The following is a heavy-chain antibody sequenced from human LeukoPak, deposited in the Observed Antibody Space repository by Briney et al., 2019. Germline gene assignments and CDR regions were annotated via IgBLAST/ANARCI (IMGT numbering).Heavy chain of an antibody. CDR2: INHSGST. CDR3: ARAKVNKNNGQGPKEYSSYGRDV. V-gene: IGHV4-34*01. CDR1: GGSFSGYY. Sequence: SETLSLTCAVYGGSFSGYYWSWIRQPPGKGLEWIGEINHSGSTNYNPSLKSRVTISVDTSRNQFSLKLSSVTAADTAVYYCARAKVNKNNGQGPKEYSSYGRDVWGKGPRVTVSS. J-gene: IGHJ6*04. D-gene: IGHD4-17*01.